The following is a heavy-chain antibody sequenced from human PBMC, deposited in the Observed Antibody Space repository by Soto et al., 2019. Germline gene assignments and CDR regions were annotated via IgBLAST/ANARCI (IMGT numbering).Heavy chain of an antibody. J-gene: IGHJ4*02. CDR3: AREFYSGYVDY. D-gene: IGHD1-26*01. V-gene: IGHV4-59*01. CDR2: IYYSGST. CDR1: GGSISSYY. Sequence: SETLSLTCTVSGGSISSYYWSWIRQPPGKGLEWIGYIYYSGSTNYNPSLKSRVTISVDTSKNQFSLKLSSVTAADTAVYYCAREFYSGYVDYWGQGTLVTVSS.